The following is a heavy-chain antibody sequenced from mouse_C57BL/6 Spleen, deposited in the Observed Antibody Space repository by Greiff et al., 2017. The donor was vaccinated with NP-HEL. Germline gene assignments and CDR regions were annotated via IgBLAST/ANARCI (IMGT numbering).Heavy chain of an antibody. CDR2: INPNNGGT. D-gene: IGHD1-1*01. CDR3: ARTYYYGSPFAY. Sequence: VQLQQSGPELVKPGASVKISCKASGYTFTDYYMNWVKQSHGKSLEWIGDINPNNGGTSYNQKFKGKATLTVDKSSSTAYMELRSLTSEDSAVYYCARTYYYGSPFAYWGQGTLVTVSA. J-gene: IGHJ3*01. V-gene: IGHV1-26*01. CDR1: GYTFTDYY.